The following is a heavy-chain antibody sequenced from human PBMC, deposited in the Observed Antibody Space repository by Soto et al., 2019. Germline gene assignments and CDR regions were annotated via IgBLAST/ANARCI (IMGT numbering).Heavy chain of an antibody. CDR1: GFTFSSYG. J-gene: IGHJ4*02. CDR2: ISYDGSNK. CDR3: ATVTAIPSDY. D-gene: IGHD2-21*02. Sequence: LRLSCAASGFTFSSYGMHWVRQAPGKGLEWVAVISYDGSNKYYADSVKGRFTISRDNSKNTLYLQMNSLRAEDTAVYYCATVTAIPSDYWGQGTLVTVSS. V-gene: IGHV3-30*03.